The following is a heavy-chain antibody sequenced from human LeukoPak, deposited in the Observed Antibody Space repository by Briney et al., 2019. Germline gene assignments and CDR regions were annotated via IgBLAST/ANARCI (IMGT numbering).Heavy chain of an antibody. V-gene: IGHV1-3*01. CDR1: GYTFTSYA. J-gene: IGHJ5*02. D-gene: IGHD6-19*01. Sequence: ASVKVSCKASGYTFTSYAMHWVRQAPGQRLEWMGWINAGNGNTKYSQKFQGRVTITRDTSASTAYMELSSLRSEDTAVYYCARGRFVAGKHNWFDPWGQGTLVTVSS. CDR3: ARGRFVAGKHNWFDP. CDR2: INAGNGNT.